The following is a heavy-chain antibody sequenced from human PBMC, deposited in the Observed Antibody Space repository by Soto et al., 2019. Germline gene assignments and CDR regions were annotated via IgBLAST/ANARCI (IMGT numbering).Heavy chain of an antibody. V-gene: IGHV3-48*01. D-gene: IGHD6-19*01. J-gene: IGHJ4*02. CDR2: ISGDSRTI. CDR1: GFTFSSSS. Sequence: GGSLRLSCAASGFTFSSSSMNWVRQTPGKGLEWVSFISGDSRTIYYTDSVRGRFTISRDNARNSVYLQMDSLRAEDTAMYYCGRSAVDWVQGVLVTVSS. CDR3: GRSAVD.